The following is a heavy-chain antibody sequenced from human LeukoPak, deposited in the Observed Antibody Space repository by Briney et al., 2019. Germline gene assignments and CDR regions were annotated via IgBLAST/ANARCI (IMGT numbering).Heavy chain of an antibody. CDR1: GGSISSGDYY. D-gene: IGHD2-8*01. CDR2: IYHTGST. V-gene: IGHV4-30-4*01. J-gene: IGHJ6*02. CDR3: ARAGLVYGTSRGMDV. Sequence: PSETLSLTCTVSGGSISSGDYYWSWIRQPPGKGLEWIGYIYHTGSTDYNPSLKSRVTISVDTSKNQFSLKLSSVTAADTAVYHCARAGLVYGTSRGMDVWGQGTTVTVSS.